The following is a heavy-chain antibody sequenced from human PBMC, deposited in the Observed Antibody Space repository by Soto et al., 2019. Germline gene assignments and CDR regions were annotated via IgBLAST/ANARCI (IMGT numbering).Heavy chain of an antibody. CDR1: GFTFSSYW. D-gene: IGHD6-19*01. Sequence: EVQLVESGGGLVQPGGSLRVSCAASGFTFSSYWMHWVRQAPGKGLVWVSRINSDGSSTIYADSVKGRFTISRDNAKNTLYLQMNSLRAEDTAIYYCARRGAVAGLHYWGQGTLVTVSS. CDR2: INSDGSST. J-gene: IGHJ4*02. V-gene: IGHV3-74*01. CDR3: ARRGAVAGLHY.